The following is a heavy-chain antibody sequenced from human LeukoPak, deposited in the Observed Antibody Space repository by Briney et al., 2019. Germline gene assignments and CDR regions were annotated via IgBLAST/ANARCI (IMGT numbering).Heavy chain of an antibody. Sequence: ASVKVSCKASGYTFTGYYMHWVRQAPGQGLEWMGRIIPILGIANYAQKFQGRVTITADKSTSTAYMEMSSLRSEDTAVYYCARTSGWTLRLDNWSDPWGQGTLVTVSS. D-gene: IGHD3-22*01. CDR2: IIPILGIA. J-gene: IGHJ5*02. V-gene: IGHV1-69*02. CDR1: GYTFTGYY. CDR3: ARTSGWTLRLDNWSDP.